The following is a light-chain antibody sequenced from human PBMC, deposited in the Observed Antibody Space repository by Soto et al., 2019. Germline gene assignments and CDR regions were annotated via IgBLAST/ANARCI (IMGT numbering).Light chain of an antibody. Sequence: EIVMTQSPATLSVSPGERATLSCRASQSLSSGYLAWYQQKPGQAPRILIYAASSRATGIPDRFSGSGSGTDFTLTIGSLEPEESALYYCQQRASWPYTSGQGTKVDI. J-gene: IGKJ2*01. CDR3: QQRASWPYT. V-gene: IGKV3D-20*02. CDR1: QSLSSGY. CDR2: AAS.